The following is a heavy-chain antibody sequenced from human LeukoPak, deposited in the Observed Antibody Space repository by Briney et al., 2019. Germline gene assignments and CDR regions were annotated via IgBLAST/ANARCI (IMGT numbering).Heavy chain of an antibody. CDR3: AKDRIAVAGTACWFDP. Sequence: GGSLRLSCAASGFTFTSYAMHWVRQAPGKGLEWVSAISGSGGSTYYADSVKGRFTISRDNSKSTLYVQMNSLRGEDTAVYYCAKDRIAVAGTACWFDPWGQGTLVTVSS. CDR1: GFTFTSYA. D-gene: IGHD6-19*01. J-gene: IGHJ5*02. V-gene: IGHV3-23*01. CDR2: ISGSGGST.